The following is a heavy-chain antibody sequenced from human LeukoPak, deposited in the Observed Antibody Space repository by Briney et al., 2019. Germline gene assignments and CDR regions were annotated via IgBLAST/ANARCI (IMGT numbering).Heavy chain of an antibody. CDR3: ARDVIDSGWYVDY. CDR1: DYTFTDYG. V-gene: IGHV1-18*01. J-gene: IGHJ4*02. Sequence: GASVKVSCKTSDYTFTDYGITWVRQAPGRGLEWMGWITGHGGNTNYAQKFHDRVTMTADTSTSTAYMELTSLTSDDTAVYYCARDVIDSGWYVDYWGQGTLVIVSS. D-gene: IGHD6-19*01. CDR2: ITGHGGNT.